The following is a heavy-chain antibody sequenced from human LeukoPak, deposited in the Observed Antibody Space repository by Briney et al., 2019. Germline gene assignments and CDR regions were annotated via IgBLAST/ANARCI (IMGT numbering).Heavy chain of an antibody. Sequence: SETLSLTCAVSGGSISSGGYSWSWIRQPPGKGLEWIGYIYHSGSTYYNPSLKSRVTISVDRSKNQFSLKLSSVTAADTAVYYCARTRRAGAVDYRGQGTLVTVSS. CDR2: IYHSGST. V-gene: IGHV4-30-2*01. J-gene: IGHJ4*02. CDR1: GGSISSGGYS. CDR3: ARTRRAGAVDY.